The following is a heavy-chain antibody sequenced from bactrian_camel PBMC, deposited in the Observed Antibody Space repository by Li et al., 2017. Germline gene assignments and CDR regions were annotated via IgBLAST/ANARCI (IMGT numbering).Heavy chain of an antibody. CDR2: LWIGGATT. J-gene: IGHJ4*01. V-gene: IGHV3S1*01. D-gene: IGHD6*01. Sequence: HVQLVESGGGSVQAGGSLRLSCAAGRYTYKRNCMGWFRQRPGKDREGVAVLWIGGATTTYADSVKGRFIITRDKAKDLVYLQMNGLQPEDTGVYYCAADQLYGTCRDVLEFPARGQGTQVTVS. CDR1: RYTYKRNC. CDR3: AADQLYGTCRDVLEFPA.